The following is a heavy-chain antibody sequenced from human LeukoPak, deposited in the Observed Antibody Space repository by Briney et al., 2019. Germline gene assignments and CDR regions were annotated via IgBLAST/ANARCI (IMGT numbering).Heavy chain of an antibody. Sequence: GGSLRLSCAASGFTFSSYAMSWVRQAPGKGLEWVSVIYSGGSTYYADSVKGRFTISRDNSKNTLYLQMNSLRAEDTAVYYCARARGSSWNSYWGQGTLVTVSS. D-gene: IGHD6-13*01. J-gene: IGHJ4*02. CDR1: GFTFSSYA. CDR3: ARARGSSWNSY. CDR2: IYSGGST. V-gene: IGHV3-53*01.